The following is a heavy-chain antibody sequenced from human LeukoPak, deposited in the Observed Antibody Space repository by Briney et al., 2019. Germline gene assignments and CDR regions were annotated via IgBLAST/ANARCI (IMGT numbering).Heavy chain of an antibody. J-gene: IGHJ4*02. CDR1: GFTFSDYY. CDR3: ARDSGGLNYYGSGSSNYFDY. D-gene: IGHD3-10*01. CDR2: ISSSGSTI. Sequence: PGGSLRLSCAASGFTFSDYYMSWIRQAPGKGLEWVSYISSSGSTIYYADSVKGRFTISRDNAKNSLYLQMNSLRAEDTAVYYCARDSGGLNYYGSGSSNYFDYWGQGTLVTVSS. V-gene: IGHV3-11*04.